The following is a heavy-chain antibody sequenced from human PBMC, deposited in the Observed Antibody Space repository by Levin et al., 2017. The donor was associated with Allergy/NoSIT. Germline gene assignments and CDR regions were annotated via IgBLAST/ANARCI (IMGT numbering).Heavy chain of an antibody. J-gene: IGHJ5*01. CDR2: IDPSDSDT. CDR1: GHSFPSFW. V-gene: IGHV5-10-1*01. CDR3: ATYIGAHRAADS. Sequence: GESLKISCKASGHSFPSFWISWVRQMPGKGLEWVGRIDPSDSDTEYNPALEGHVTISIDKSTGTAYLQWNSLKASDSAMYYCATYIGAHRAADSWGQGTQVTVSS. D-gene: IGHD5-12*01.